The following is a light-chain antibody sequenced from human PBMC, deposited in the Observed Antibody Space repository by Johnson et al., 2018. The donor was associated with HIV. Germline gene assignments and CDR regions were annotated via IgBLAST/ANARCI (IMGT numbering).Light chain of an antibody. CDR1: SSNIGNNY. J-gene: IGLJ1*01. Sequence: VLTQPPSVSAAPGQKVTISCSGSSSNIGNNYVSWYQQLPGRAPKLLIYDNNKRPSGIPDRFSGSKSGTSATLGITGLQTGDEAEYYCGTWDSSLSAGKVFGTGTKVTVL. CDR2: DNN. V-gene: IGLV1-51*01. CDR3: GTWDSSLSAGKV.